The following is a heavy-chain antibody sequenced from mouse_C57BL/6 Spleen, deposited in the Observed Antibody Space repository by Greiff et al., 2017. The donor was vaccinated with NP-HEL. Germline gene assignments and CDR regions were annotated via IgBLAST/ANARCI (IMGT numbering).Heavy chain of an antibody. CDR3: TTRDYGSSYHY. D-gene: IGHD1-1*01. Sequence: EVQLQQSGAELVRPGASVKLSCTASGFNIKDDYMHWVKQRPEQGLEWIGWIDPENGDTEYASKFQGKATITADTSSNTAYLPLSSLTSEDTAVYYCTTRDYGSSYHYWGQGTTLTVSS. CDR1: GFNIKDDY. CDR2: IDPENGDT. J-gene: IGHJ2*01. V-gene: IGHV14-4*01.